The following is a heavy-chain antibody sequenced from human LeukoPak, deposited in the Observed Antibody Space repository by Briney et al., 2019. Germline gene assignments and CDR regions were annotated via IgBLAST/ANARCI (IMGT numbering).Heavy chain of an antibody. V-gene: IGHV3-74*01. D-gene: IGHD2-8*01. J-gene: IGHJ4*01. CDR3: ARDRNGFFDY. Sequence: GGSLRLSCAASGFTFSSSWMHWVRQAPGKGLVWVSQINGDGGRTRYADSVKGRLTISRDNAKNTVYLQMNSLRTDDTAMYYCARDRNGFFDYWGHGTLVTVSS. CDR1: GFTFSSSW. CDR2: INGDGGRT.